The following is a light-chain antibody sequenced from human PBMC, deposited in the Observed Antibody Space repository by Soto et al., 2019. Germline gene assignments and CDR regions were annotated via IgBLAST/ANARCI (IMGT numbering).Light chain of an antibody. V-gene: IGKV1-5*03. J-gene: IGKJ1*01. CDR2: KAS. CDR3: QHYKSYRRT. Sequence: DIQMTQSPSTLSASVGDRVTITCRASQSISSWLAWYQQKPGKAPKLLIYKASSLESGVPSRFSGSGSGTEFTLTISSLQPDDFATYDCQHYKSYRRTFGQGTKVEIK. CDR1: QSISSW.